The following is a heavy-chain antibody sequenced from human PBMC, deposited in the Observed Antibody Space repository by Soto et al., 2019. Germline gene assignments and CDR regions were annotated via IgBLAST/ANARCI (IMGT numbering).Heavy chain of an antibody. CDR1: GFTFSSYA. Sequence: GGSLRLSCAASGFTFSSYAMSWVRQAPGKGLEWVSAISGSGGSTYYADSVKGRFTISRDNSKNTLYLQMNSLRAEDTAVYYCAKLGYPSAQLAYSVYYFDYWGQGTLVTVSS. D-gene: IGHD6-6*01. J-gene: IGHJ4*02. CDR2: ISGSGGST. CDR3: AKLGYPSAQLAYSVYYFDY. V-gene: IGHV3-23*01.